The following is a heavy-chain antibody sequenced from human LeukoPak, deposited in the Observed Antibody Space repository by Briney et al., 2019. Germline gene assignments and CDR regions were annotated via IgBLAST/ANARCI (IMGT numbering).Heavy chain of an antibody. CDR2: MNPNSGLT. J-gene: IGHJ4*02. CDR1: GYTFTRYD. Sequence: ASVKVSCKASGYTFTRYDINWVRQATGQGLEWMGWMNPNSGLTASAQRFQGRLTMTRSTSGSTAYMELSSLRSDDTAVYYCARTRSGQGYFDYWGQGTLVTVSS. D-gene: IGHD3-10*01. CDR3: ARTRSGQGYFDY. V-gene: IGHV1-8*01.